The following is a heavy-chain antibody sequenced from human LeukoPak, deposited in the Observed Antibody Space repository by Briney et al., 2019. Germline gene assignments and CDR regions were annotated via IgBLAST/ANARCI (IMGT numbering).Heavy chain of an antibody. CDR1: GGSISSSNW. Sequence: PSGTLSLTCAVSGGSISSSNWWTWVRQPPGKGLEWIGEIYHSGSTNYNPSLRSRVTISLDKSKNQFSLMLTSVTAADTAVYYCARSLSPMLRGAPYYWGQGTLVTVSS. J-gene: IGHJ4*02. V-gene: IGHV4-4*02. CDR3: ARSLSPMLRGAPYY. D-gene: IGHD3-10*01. CDR2: IYHSGST.